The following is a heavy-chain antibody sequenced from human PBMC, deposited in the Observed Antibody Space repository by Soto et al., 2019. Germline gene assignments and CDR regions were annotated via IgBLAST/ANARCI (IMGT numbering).Heavy chain of an antibody. V-gene: IGHV4-59*01. J-gene: IGHJ5*01. Sequence: QVQLQESGPGLVKPSETLSLTCTVSGGSISSYYWRWIRQPPGKGLEWIGFIFYSGSTSYNPSLKSRVTIPIDTSEYQFSLKLNSVTAADTAVYYCASMIGDPVLSFDSWGQGTLVAVSS. D-gene: IGHD3-10*02. CDR3: ASMIGDPVLSFDS. CDR2: IFYSGST. CDR1: GGSISSYY.